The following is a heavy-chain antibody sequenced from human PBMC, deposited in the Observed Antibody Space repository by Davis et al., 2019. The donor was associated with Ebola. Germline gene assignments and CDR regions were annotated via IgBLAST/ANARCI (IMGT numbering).Heavy chain of an antibody. Sequence: GSLRLSCAVYGGSFSGYYWSWIRQPPGKGLEWIGEINHSGSTNYNPSLKSRVTISVDTSKNQFSLNLSSVTAADTAVYYCARVEYSSSSFDYWGQGTLVTVSS. CDR3: ARVEYSSSSFDY. CDR1: GGSFSGYY. J-gene: IGHJ4*02. CDR2: INHSGST. V-gene: IGHV4-34*01. D-gene: IGHD6-13*01.